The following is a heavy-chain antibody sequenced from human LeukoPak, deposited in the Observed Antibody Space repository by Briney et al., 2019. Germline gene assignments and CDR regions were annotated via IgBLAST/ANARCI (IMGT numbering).Heavy chain of an antibody. J-gene: IGHJ4*02. CDR2: IKQDGSEK. CDR3: AIERCHSGYDLGY. V-gene: IGHV3-7*01. CDR1: GFTPSSYW. D-gene: IGHD5-12*01. Sequence: GGSLRLSRAASGFTPSSYWMSWVRQAPGKGLEWVANIKQDGSEKYYVDSVKGRFTISRDNAKNSLYLQMNSLRAEDTAVYYCAIERCHSGYDLGYWGQGTLVTVSS.